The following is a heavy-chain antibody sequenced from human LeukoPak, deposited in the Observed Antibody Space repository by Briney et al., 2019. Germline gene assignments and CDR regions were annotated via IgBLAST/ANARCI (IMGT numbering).Heavy chain of an antibody. CDR3: ARHENLYTPIDY. D-gene: IGHD2-15*01. CDR2: ITAYNGNT. Sequence: ASVKVSCKASGYTFTIYGVSWVRQASGQGLEWLGWITAYNGNTNYAQKFQGRVTMTTDTSTTTANMELRSLRSDDTAVYYCARHENLYTPIDYWGQGTLVTVSS. CDR1: GYTFTIYG. V-gene: IGHV1-18*01. J-gene: IGHJ4*02.